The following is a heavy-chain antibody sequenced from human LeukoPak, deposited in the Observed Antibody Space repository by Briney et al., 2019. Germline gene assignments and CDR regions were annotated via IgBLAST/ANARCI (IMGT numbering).Heavy chain of an antibody. J-gene: IGHJ4*02. Sequence: KSSETLSLTCAVSGYSISSGYYWGWIRQPPGKGLEWIGYIYYSGSTNYNPSLKSRVTILVDMSKNQFSLKMSSVTAADTAVYYCARELKVGNTGYYFDYWGQGTLVTVSS. CDR1: GYSISSGYY. CDR3: ARELKVGNTGYYFDY. D-gene: IGHD2/OR15-2a*01. CDR2: IYYSGST. V-gene: IGHV4-61*01.